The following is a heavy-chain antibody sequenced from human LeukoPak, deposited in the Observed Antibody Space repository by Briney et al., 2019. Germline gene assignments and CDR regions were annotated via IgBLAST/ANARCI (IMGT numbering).Heavy chain of an antibody. D-gene: IGHD2-2*01. CDR1: GFTVSSNY. J-gene: IGHJ5*02. V-gene: IGHV3-66*01. CDR3: AKLAQYQLLKDWFDP. CDR2: IYSGGST. Sequence: PGGSLRLSCAASGFTVSSNYMSGVRQAPGKGLEWVSVIYSGGSTYYADSVKGRFTISRDNSKNTLYLQMNSLRAEDTAVYYCAKLAQYQLLKDWFDPWGQGTLVTVSS.